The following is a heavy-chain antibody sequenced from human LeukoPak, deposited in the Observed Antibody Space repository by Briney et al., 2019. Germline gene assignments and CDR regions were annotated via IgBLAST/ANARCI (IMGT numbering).Heavy chain of an antibody. Sequence: SETLSLTCTVSGGSISSGSYYWSWIRQPAGKGLEWIGRIYTSGSNYSPSLKSRVTISVDTSKNQFSLKLSSVTAADTAVYYCAGGYYYYYYMDVWGKGTTVTVSS. J-gene: IGHJ6*03. V-gene: IGHV4-61*02. CDR3: AGGYYYYYYMDV. CDR1: GGSISSGSYY. CDR2: IYTSGS. D-gene: IGHD3-16*01.